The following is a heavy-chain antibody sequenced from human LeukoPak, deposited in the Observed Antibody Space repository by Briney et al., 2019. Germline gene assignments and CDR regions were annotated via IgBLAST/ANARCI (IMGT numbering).Heavy chain of an antibody. CDR3: ARKLVGAAGAAFDI. CDR1: GFIFSIFD. Sequence: GGSLRLSCAASGFIFSIFDMNWVRQAPGKGLEWVSFISCGGSTIYYADSVKGRFTISRDNAKNSLYLQMNSLRDDDTAVYYCARKLVGAAGAAFDIWGQGTMVTVSS. J-gene: IGHJ3*02. D-gene: IGHD1-26*01. V-gene: IGHV3-48*02. CDR2: ISCGGSTI.